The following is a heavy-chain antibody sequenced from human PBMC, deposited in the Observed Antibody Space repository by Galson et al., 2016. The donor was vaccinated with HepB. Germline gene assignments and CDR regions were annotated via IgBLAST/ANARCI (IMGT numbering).Heavy chain of an antibody. J-gene: IGHJ4*02. CDR1: GFSLSFNEVG. CDR2: MYWDDDK. CDR3: VHVYYDSSGYWGTPKYFDY. D-gene: IGHD3-22*01. V-gene: IGHV2-5*02. Sequence: PALVKPTQTLTLTCTFSGFSLSFNEVGVGWIRQPPGKALEWLALMYWDDDKRYRPSLQSRLTITKDTSKNQVVLTMTDMDPVDTATYYCVHVYYDSSGYWGTPKYFDYWGQGTLVTVSS.